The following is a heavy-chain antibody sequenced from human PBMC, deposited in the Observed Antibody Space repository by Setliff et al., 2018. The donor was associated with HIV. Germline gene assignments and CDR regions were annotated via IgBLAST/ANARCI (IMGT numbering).Heavy chain of an antibody. CDR2: IYYSGST. CDR3: ARVARGGHSSRWYYFDY. J-gene: IGHJ4*02. V-gene: IGHV4-61*01. CDR1: GGSISSGSYY. Sequence: SETLSLTCTVSGGSISSGSYYWSWIRQPPGKGLEWIGYIYYSGSTKYNPSLKSRVTISADTSKNQFSLKLSSVTAADTAVYYCARVARGGHSSRWYYFDYWGQGTLVTVSS. D-gene: IGHD6-13*01.